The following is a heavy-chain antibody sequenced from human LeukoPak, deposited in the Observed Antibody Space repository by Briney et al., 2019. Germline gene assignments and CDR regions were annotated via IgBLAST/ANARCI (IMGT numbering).Heavy chain of an antibody. CDR2: IRYDGSNK. D-gene: IGHD3-22*01. J-gene: IGHJ4*02. CDR3: AKDPTPYRVWDYYYSTVLSY. Sequence: GGSLRLSCAASGFTFSSYGMHWVRQAPGKGLEWAAFIRYDGSNKYYADSVKGRFTISRDNSKNTLYLQMNSLRAADTAVYYLAKDPTPYRVWDYYYSTVLSYWGQGTLVTVSS. V-gene: IGHV3-30*02. CDR1: GFTFSSYG.